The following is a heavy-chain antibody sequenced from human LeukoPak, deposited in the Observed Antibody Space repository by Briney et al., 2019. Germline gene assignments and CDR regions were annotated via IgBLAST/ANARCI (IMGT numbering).Heavy chain of an antibody. Sequence: SETLSLTCTVSGGSISSYYWSWIRQPPGKGLEWIGYIYYSGSTNYNPSLKSRVTISVDTSKNQFSVKLTSVTAADTAMYYCARGLHVGETLPYYFWSQGTMVTVSS. J-gene: IGHJ4*02. CDR1: GGSISSYY. D-gene: IGHD3-16*01. CDR2: IYYSGST. CDR3: ARGLHVGETLPYYF. V-gene: IGHV4-59*12.